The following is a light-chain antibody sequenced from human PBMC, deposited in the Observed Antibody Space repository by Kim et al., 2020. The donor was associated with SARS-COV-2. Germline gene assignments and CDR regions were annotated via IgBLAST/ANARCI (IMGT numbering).Light chain of an antibody. V-gene: IGLV2-14*01. J-gene: IGLJ3*02. CDR2: DVS. CDR1: SSDVGGYNF. CDR3: SSYASSSTWV. Sequence: SALTQPASVSGSPGQSITIPCTGTSSDVGGYNFVSWYQQHPGKVPKFMIFDVSKRPSGVSNRFSGSKSGNTASLTISGLQPEDEADYYCSSYASSSTWVFGGGTQLTVL.